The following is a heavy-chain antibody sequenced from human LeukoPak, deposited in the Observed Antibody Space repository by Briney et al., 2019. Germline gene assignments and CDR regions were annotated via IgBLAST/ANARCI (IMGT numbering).Heavy chain of an antibody. CDR1: GFTFRNND. J-gene: IGHJ4*02. V-gene: IGHV3-23*01. D-gene: IGHD2-2*01. Sequence: PGGSLRLSCAASGFTFRNNDMSWVRQAPGKGLEWVSEINSSGGTTSYADSVKGRFIISRDNSKNTLFLQMNSLRAEDTAVYYCAKQPPYSTSWCFDYWGQGILVTVSS. CDR2: INSSGGTT. CDR3: AKQPPYSTSWCFDY.